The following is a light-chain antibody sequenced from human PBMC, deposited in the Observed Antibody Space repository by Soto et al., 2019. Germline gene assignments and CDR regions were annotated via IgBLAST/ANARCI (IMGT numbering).Light chain of an antibody. J-gene: IGKJ2*01. CDR2: WAS. V-gene: IGKV4-1*01. Sequence: DIVMTQSPDSLAVSLGERATIKRKSSQSVLYSSNNKNYLAWYQQKPGQPPKLLIYWASTRESGVPDRFSGSGSGTDFTLTISSLQAEDVAVYYCLQYYSTPYTFGQGTKLEIK. CDR3: LQYYSTPYT. CDR1: QSVLYSSNNKNY.